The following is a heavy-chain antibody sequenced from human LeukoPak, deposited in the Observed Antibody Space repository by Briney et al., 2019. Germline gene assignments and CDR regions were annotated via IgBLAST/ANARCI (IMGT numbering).Heavy chain of an antibody. V-gene: IGHV3-7*01. J-gene: IGHJ4*02. CDR1: GFTFTTYW. Sequence: GGSLRLSCAASGFTFTTYWMTWVRQAPGKGLEWVANIHPDGNERYYVDSVKDRFTISRDNAKNSLYLQMNSLRAEDTAVYYCARGKPEYSSSWYGGGYWGQGTLVTVSS. D-gene: IGHD6-13*01. CDR2: IHPDGNER. CDR3: ARGKPEYSSSWYGGGY.